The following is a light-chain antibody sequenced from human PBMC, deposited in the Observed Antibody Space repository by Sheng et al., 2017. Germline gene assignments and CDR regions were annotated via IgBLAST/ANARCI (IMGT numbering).Light chain of an antibody. CDR2: GDS. V-gene: IGLV1-40*01. J-gene: IGLJ2*01. CDR3: QSYDSSLGGFVV. CDR1: RSNIGGGYA. Sequence: QSVLTQPPSVSGAPGQTVTISCTGSRSNIGGGYAVYWYQQVPGAVPKLLMSGDSIRPSGVPDRFSGSKSGTSASLAITGLQTEDEADYYCQSYDSSLGGFVVFGGGTKLTVL.